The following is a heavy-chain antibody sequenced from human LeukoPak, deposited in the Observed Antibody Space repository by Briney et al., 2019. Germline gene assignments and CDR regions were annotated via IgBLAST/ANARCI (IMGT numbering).Heavy chain of an antibody. V-gene: IGHV4-39*07. Sequence: TSETLSLTCTVSGGSISSSSYYWGWIRQPPGKGLEWIGSIYYSGSTYYNPSLKSRVTISVDTSKNQFSLKLSSVTAADTAVYYCAREGIAVADTSGLWFDPWGQGTLVTVSS. D-gene: IGHD6-19*01. CDR3: AREGIAVADTSGLWFDP. J-gene: IGHJ5*02. CDR1: GGSISSSSYY. CDR2: IYYSGST.